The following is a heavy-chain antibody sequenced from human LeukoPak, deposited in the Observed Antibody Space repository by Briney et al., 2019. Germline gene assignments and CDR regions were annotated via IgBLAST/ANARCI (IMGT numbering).Heavy chain of an antibody. CDR1: GYTFTTYS. J-gene: IGHJ6*02. CDR3: ARDGDPLESLYYYGMDV. D-gene: IGHD3-3*01. V-gene: IGHV1-46*01. CDR2: INPSGGST. Sequence: ASVKVSCKASGYTFTTYSMHWVRQAPGQGLEWMGIINPSGGSTSYAQKFQGRVTMTRDTSTSTVYMELSSLRSEDTAVYYCARDGDPLESLYYYGMDVWGQGTTVIVSS.